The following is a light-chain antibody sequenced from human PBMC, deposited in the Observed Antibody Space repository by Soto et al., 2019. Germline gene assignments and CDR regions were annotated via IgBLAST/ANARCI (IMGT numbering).Light chain of an antibody. J-gene: IGKJ2*01. CDR1: QSVSSN. CDR2: GAS. Sequence: EVVMTQSPATLSVSPGERATLSCGASQSVSSNLAWYQQKPGQAPRLLIYGASTRATGIPARFSGSGSGTEFTLTISSLQSEDFAVYYCQQYNNWPPYTFGLGTKLEIK. CDR3: QQYNNWPPYT. V-gene: IGKV3-15*01.